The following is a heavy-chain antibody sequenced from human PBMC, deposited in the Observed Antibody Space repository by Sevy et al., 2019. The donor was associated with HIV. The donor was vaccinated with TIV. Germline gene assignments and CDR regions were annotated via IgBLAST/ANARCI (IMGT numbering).Heavy chain of an antibody. Sequence: SETLSLTCAVSGYSISSGYYWGWIRQPPGKGLEWIGSIYHSGRTSYNPSLKSRVTISVDTSKNQFSLKLSSVTAADTAVYYCARDLGSGWPDYYYYYMDVWGKGTTVTVSS. D-gene: IGHD6-19*01. J-gene: IGHJ6*03. CDR1: GYSISSGYY. V-gene: IGHV4-38-2*02. CDR2: IYHSGRT. CDR3: ARDLGSGWPDYYYYYMDV.